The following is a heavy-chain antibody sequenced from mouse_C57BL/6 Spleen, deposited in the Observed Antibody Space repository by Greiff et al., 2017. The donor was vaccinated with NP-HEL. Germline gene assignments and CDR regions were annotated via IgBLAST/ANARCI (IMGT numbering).Heavy chain of an antibody. J-gene: IGHJ2*01. CDR1: GFNIKDYY. CDR3: ARRRDGYYDY. CDR2: IDPEDGET. Sequence: EVQGVESGAELVKPGASVKLSCTASGFNIKDYYMHWVKQRTEQGLEWIGRIDPEDGETKYVPKFQGKATITADTSSNTAYLQLSSLTSEDTAVYYCARRRDGYYDYWGQGTTLTVSS. D-gene: IGHD2-3*01. V-gene: IGHV14-2*01.